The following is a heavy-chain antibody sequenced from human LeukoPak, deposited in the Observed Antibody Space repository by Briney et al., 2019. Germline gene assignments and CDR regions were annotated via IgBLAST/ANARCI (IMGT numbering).Heavy chain of an antibody. CDR1: GFTFSDYH. J-gene: IGHJ6*03. V-gene: IGHV3-11*04. Sequence: GGSLRLSCAASGFTFSDYHMSWIRQAPGKGLEWVSNIGTSSTTIYYADSVKGRFTISRDNAKNSLYLQMNSLRADDTAVYYCARFAAGGSYYYYMDVWGKGTTVTVSS. D-gene: IGHD6-25*01. CDR2: IGTSSTTI. CDR3: ARFAAGGSYYYYMDV.